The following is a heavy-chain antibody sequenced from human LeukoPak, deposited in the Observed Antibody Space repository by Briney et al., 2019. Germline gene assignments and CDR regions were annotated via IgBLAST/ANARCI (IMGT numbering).Heavy chain of an antibody. CDR1: GYTFTSYG. D-gene: IGHD6-6*01. CDR3: ARVLFRSSANWFDP. V-gene: IGHV1-18*01. CDR2: ISPYNGDT. Sequence: ASVKVSCKASGYTFTSYGICWVRQAPGQGLEWMGWISPYNGDTNYAQKIQGRVTMTTDTSTSTAYMELRSLRSDDTAVYYCARVLFRSSANWFDPWGQGTLVTVSS. J-gene: IGHJ5*02.